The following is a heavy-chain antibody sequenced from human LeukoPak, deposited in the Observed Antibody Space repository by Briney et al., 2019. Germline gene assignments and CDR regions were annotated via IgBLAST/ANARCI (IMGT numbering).Heavy chain of an antibody. D-gene: IGHD3-3*01. CDR1: GGSISSSNYY. CDR3: ARVGPYYDFWSGHRQDAFDI. J-gene: IGHJ3*02. V-gene: IGHV4-39*07. CDR2: IYHSGST. Sequence: SETLSLTCIVSGGSISSSNYYWGWIRQPPGKGLEWIGSIYHSGSTYYNPSLKSRVTISVDTSKNQFSLKLSSVTAADTAVYYCARVGPYYDFWSGHRQDAFDIWGQGTMVTVSS.